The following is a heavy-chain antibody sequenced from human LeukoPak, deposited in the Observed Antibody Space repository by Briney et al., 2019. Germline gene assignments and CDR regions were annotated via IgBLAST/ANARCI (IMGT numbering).Heavy chain of an antibody. J-gene: IGHJ4*01. V-gene: IGHV3-7*01. D-gene: IGHD6-13*01. Sequence: PGGSLRLSCEVSGFTFTDYGMNWVRPAPGKGPERVASIRQDGSEKTYVDSVKGRFTISRDNTKNSLSLQLNGLRAEDTAVYYCARDGTAAGLYFDLWGQGTLVTVSS. CDR1: GFTFTDYG. CDR3: ARDGTAAGLYFDL. CDR2: IRQDGSEK.